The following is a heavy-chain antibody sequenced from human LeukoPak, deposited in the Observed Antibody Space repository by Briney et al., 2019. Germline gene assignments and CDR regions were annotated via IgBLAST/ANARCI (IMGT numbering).Heavy chain of an antibody. Sequence: GGSLRLTCAASGFTFSSYGMHWVRQAPGKGLERVSFIRYDGSNKYYADSVKGRFTISRDNSKNTLYLQMNSLRAEDTAVYYCAKNYCRGTSCYDRIDYWGQGTLVTVSS. V-gene: IGHV3-30*02. J-gene: IGHJ4*02. CDR2: IRYDGSNK. D-gene: IGHD2-2*01. CDR3: AKNYCRGTSCYDRIDY. CDR1: GFTFSSYG.